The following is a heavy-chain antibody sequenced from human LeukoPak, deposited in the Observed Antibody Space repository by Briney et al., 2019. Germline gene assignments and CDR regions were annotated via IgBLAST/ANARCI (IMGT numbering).Heavy chain of an antibody. CDR3: ARDRDTAMVTLIVGY. D-gene: IGHD5-18*01. J-gene: IGHJ4*02. Sequence: GGSLRLSCAASGFTFSDYYMSWIRQAPGKGLEWVSYISNSGSTTYYADSVKGRFTISRDNAKNSQYLQMNSLRAEDTAVYYCARDRDTAMVTLIVGYWGQGTLVTVSS. CDR2: ISNSGSTT. V-gene: IGHV3-11*01. CDR1: GFTFSDYY.